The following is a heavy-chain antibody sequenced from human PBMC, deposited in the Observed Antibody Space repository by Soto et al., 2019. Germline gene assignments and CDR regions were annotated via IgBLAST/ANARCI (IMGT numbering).Heavy chain of an antibody. D-gene: IGHD3-10*01. CDR1: GGSISSYY. V-gene: IGHV4-4*07. J-gene: IGHJ6*02. Sequence: PSETLSLTCTVAGGSISSYYWSWIRQPAGKGLERIGRIYTSGSTNYNPSLKSRVTMSVDTSKTQLSLKLSSVTAAAAAVYYCARELEWFGGGYCYYYGMDVWGQGPTVTVSS. CDR3: ARELEWFGGGYCYYYGMDV. CDR2: IYTSGST.